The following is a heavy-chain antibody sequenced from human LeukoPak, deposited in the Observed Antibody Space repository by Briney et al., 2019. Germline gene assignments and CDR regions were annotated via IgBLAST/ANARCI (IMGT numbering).Heavy chain of an antibody. CDR2: IYYSGYT. CDR3: ATRVPSYSSRENWFDP. J-gene: IGHJ5*02. CDR1: GGSFSSRSYY. Sequence: SETLSLTCTFSGGSFSSRSYYWGWIRQPPGKGLEWIGSIYYSGYTYYNPSLKSRVTISVDTSKDQFSLKLSSVTAADTAVSSLATRVPSYSSRENWFDPWGQGTLVTVSS. D-gene: IGHD6-13*01. V-gene: IGHV4-39*01.